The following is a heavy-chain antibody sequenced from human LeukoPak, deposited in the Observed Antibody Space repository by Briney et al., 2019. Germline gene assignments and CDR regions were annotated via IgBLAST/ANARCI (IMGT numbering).Heavy chain of an antibody. J-gene: IGHJ4*02. CDR2: IYSGGNT. Sequence: GGSLRLSCAVSGFTVSGTYMSWVRQAPGKGLEWVSVIYSGGNTYYSDSVKGRFAISRDTSKNTLYLQMISLRAEDTAVYYCARALYSGHADLFDSWGQGTLVTVSS. V-gene: IGHV3-66*01. CDR1: GFTVSGTY. CDR3: ARALYSGHADLFDS. D-gene: IGHD1-26*01.